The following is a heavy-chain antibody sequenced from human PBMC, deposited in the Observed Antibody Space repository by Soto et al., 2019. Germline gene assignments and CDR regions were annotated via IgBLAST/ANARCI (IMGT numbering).Heavy chain of an antibody. CDR1: GFTFDDYG. CDR2: INWNGGST. J-gene: IGHJ6*03. CDR3: ARVFGSESSQHYYYYMDV. V-gene: IGHV3-20*01. D-gene: IGHD3-10*01. Sequence: GGSLRLSCAASGFTFDDYGTSWVRQAPGKGLEWVSGINWNGGSTGYADSVKGQFTISRDNAKNSLYLKMNSLRAEDTALYHFARVFGSESSQHYYYYMDVWGKGTTVTVSS.